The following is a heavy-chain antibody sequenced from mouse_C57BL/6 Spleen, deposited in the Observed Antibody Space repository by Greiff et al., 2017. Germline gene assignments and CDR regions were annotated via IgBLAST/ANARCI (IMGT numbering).Heavy chain of an antibody. D-gene: IGHD2-5*01. CDR1: GYTFTSYT. V-gene: IGHV1-4*01. J-gene: IGHJ4*01. CDR2: INPSSGYT. CDR3: ARGDSNSLYAMDY. Sequence: QVQLQQSGAELARPGASVKMSCKASGYTFTSYTMHWVKQRPGQGLEWIGYINPSSGYTKYNQKFKDKATLTADKSSSTAYMQLSSLTSEDSAVYYCARGDSNSLYAMDYWGQGTSVTVSS.